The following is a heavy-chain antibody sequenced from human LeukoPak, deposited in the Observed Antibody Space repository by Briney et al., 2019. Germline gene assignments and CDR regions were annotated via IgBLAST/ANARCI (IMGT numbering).Heavy chain of an antibody. CDR1: GFPVSSNY. D-gene: IGHD1-26*01. V-gene: IGHV3-53*01. CDR2: FYIDGST. J-gene: IGHJ4*02. CDR3: AEDTLGGVSGTHYSDY. Sequence: PGGPLRLSCAASGFPVSSNYMSWVRQAPGKGLEWVSVFYIDGSTYYADSVKGRFTISRDNSKNTLYLQMNSLRAEDTAVYYCAEDTLGGVSGTHYSDYWGQGSLVTVSS.